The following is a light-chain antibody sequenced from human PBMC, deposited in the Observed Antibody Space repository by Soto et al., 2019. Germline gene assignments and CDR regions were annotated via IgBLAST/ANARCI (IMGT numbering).Light chain of an antibody. Sequence: QSVLTQPPSASGTAGQRVTISCSGSTSNIGSNTVNWYQQLPGTAPRTLIYSNNQRPSGVPDRFSGSKSGTSGSLAISGLLSEDEADYYCAAWDDGLNGYVFGKGTKVTIL. CDR2: SNN. V-gene: IGLV1-44*01. CDR3: AAWDDGLNGYV. J-gene: IGLJ1*01. CDR1: TSNIGSNT.